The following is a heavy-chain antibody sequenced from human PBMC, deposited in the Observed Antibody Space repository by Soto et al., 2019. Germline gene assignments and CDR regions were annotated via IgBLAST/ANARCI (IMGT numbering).Heavy chain of an antibody. CDR3: ARGGGVADIVVVPAANVNWFDP. CDR1: GYTFTGYY. J-gene: IGHJ5*02. D-gene: IGHD2-2*01. V-gene: IGHV1-2*04. Sequence: ASVKVSCKASGYTFTGYYMHWVRQAPGQGLEWMGWINPNSGGTNYAQKFQGWVTMTRDTSISTAYMELSRLRSDDTAVYYCARGGGVADIVVVPAANVNWFDPWGQGTLVTVSS. CDR2: INPNSGGT.